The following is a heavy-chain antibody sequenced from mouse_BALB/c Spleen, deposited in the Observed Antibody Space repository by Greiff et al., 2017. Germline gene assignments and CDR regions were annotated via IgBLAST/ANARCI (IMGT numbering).Heavy chain of an antibody. CDR1: GFTFSSYA. CDR3: ARVIYYYGSSPYFDY. D-gene: IGHD1-1*01. CDR2: ISSGGSYT. Sequence: EVQLVESGGGLVKPGGSLKLSCAASGFTFSSYAMSWVRQSPEKRLEWVAEISSGGSYTYYPDTVTGRFTISRDNAKNTLYLEMSSLRSEDTAMYYCARVIYYYGSSPYFDYWGQGTTLTVSA. V-gene: IGHV5-9-4*01. J-gene: IGHJ2*01.